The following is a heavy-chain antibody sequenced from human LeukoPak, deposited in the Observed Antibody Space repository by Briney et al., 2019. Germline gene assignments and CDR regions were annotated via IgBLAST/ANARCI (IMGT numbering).Heavy chain of an antibody. CDR1: GGSISSGSYY. D-gene: IGHD3-22*01. Sequence: SQTLSLTCTVSGGSISSGSYYWSWIRQPAGKGLEWIGRIYTSGSTNYNPSLKSRVTISVDTSKNQFSLKLSSVTAADTAVYYCASLNYYDSSGYYPDYWGQGTLVTVSS. CDR2: IYTSGST. J-gene: IGHJ4*02. V-gene: IGHV4-61*02. CDR3: ASLNYYDSSGYYPDY.